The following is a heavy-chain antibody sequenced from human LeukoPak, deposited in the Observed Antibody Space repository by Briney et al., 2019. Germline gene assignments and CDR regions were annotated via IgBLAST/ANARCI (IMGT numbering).Heavy chain of an antibody. D-gene: IGHD6-25*01. J-gene: IGHJ4*02. CDR3: ARLTATDGLFDY. Sequence: PSETLSLTCTVSGGSISSSSYYWGWIRQPPGKGLEWIGSIYYSGSTYYNPSLKNRVTISVDTSKNQSSLKLSSVTAADTAVYYCARLTATDGLFDYWGQGTLVTVSS. V-gene: IGHV4-39*01. CDR1: GGSISSSSYY. CDR2: IYYSGST.